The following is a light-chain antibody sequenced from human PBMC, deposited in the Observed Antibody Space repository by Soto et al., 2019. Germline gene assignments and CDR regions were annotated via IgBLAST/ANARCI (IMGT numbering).Light chain of an antibody. V-gene: IGLV2-14*03. CDR2: EVN. CDR1: SSDVGDRNY. CDR3: SSFTTIGTWV. Sequence: QTVVTQPASVSGSPGQSITMSCTGTSSDVGDRNYVSWYQQHPGKAPKLIIYEVNNRPSGVSHRFSGSKSGNTASLTISGLQAEDEADYYCSSFTTIGTWVFGGGTKLTVL. J-gene: IGLJ3*02.